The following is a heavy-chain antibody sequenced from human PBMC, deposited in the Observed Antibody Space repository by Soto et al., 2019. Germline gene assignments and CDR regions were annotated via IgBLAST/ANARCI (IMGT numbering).Heavy chain of an antibody. J-gene: IGHJ5*02. CDR2: VDPRNSYT. V-gene: IGHV5-10-1*01. D-gene: IGHD2-2*01. CDR3: GRQYCTRTTCDGWVDP. CDR1: GYSFTTFW. Sequence: GEPLKISCKGSGYSFTTFWITWVRQMRGKGLQWMVTVDPRNSYTNYSPSFQGHVTTSADKSIRTTYQQWSSLKASDNAIDYCGRQYCTRTTCDGWVDPWGQGTLVTVSS.